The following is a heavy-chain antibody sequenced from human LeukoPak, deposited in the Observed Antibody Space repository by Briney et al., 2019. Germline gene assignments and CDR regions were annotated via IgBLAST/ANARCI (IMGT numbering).Heavy chain of an antibody. J-gene: IGHJ4*02. CDR3: ASRANSYGPIDY. CDR1: GGSISGYY. D-gene: IGHD5-18*01. V-gene: IGHV4-59*01. CDR2: MYHNAGT. Sequence: SETLSLTCTVSGGSISGYYWTWIRQPPGKGLEGIGYMYHNAGTHYNPSLKSRLTISIDTSKNQFSLKLSSVTAADTAVYYCASRANSYGPIDYWGQGTLVTVSS.